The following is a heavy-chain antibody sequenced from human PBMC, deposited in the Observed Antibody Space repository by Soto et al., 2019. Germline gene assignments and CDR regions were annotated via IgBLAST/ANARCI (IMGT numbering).Heavy chain of an antibody. CDR1: GYTFTSYY. CDR3: ARRLAVAGKDYSQH. D-gene: IGHD6-19*01. V-gene: IGHV1-46*03. J-gene: IGHJ1*01. CDR2: IDPGGGST. Sequence: QVQLVQSGAEVKKPGASVKVSCKASGYTFTSYYMNWVRQAPGQGLVWMGIIDPGGGSTDYAQKSQGRITMTRDTSTSTVYRGLGSLRSADTPMYSCARRLAVAGKDYSQHGGQGTLVTASP.